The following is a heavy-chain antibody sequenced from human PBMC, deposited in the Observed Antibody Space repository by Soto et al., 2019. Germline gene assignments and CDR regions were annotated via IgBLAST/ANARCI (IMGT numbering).Heavy chain of an antibody. J-gene: IGHJ4*02. D-gene: IGHD3-3*01. Sequence: PSETLSLTCTVSGGSISSSSYYWGWIRQPPGKGLEWIGSIYYSGSTYYNPSLKSRVTISVDTSKNQFSLQLSSVTAADTAVYYCARGSYSPRITIFGVVIPAYWGQGTLVTVSS. CDR3: ARGSYSPRITIFGVVIPAY. CDR1: GGSISSSSYY. V-gene: IGHV4-39*01. CDR2: IYYSGST.